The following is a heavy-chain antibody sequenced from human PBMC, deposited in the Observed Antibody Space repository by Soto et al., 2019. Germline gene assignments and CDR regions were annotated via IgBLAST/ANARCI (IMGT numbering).Heavy chain of an antibody. J-gene: IGHJ4*02. Sequence: SETLSLTCTVSGGSISSYYWSWIRQPPGKGLEWIGYIYYSGSTNYNPSLKSRVTISVDTSKNQFSLKLSSVTAADTAVYYCARAGPGSGYDVDYWGQGTMVTVSS. CDR1: GGSISSYY. D-gene: IGHD5-12*01. CDR2: IYYSGST. V-gene: IGHV4-59*01. CDR3: ARAGPGSGYDVDY.